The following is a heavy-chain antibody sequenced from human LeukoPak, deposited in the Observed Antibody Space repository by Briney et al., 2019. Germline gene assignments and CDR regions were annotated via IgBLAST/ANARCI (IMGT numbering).Heavy chain of an antibody. J-gene: IGHJ5*02. CDR2: ISSSSSYI. CDR3: ARVAYSSSYWNSFDP. Sequence: GGSLRLSCAASGFTFSSYSMKWVRQAPGRGLEWVSSISSSSSYIYYADSVKGRFTISRDNAKNSLYLQMNSLRAEDTAVYYCARVAYSSSYWNSFDPWGQGTLVTVSS. CDR1: GFTFSSYS. V-gene: IGHV3-21*01. D-gene: IGHD6-6*01.